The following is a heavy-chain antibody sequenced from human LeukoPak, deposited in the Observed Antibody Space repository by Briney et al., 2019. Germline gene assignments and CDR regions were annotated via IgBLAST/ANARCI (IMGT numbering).Heavy chain of an antibody. D-gene: IGHD4-23*01. CDR2: VYNSGRT. J-gene: IGHJ4*02. V-gene: IGHV4-59*01. Sequence: SETLSLTCSVSGGSIRSYYWSWIRQPPGKGLEWIGYVYNSGRTSSDYNPSLKSRVTISMDTSRKDFSLKLTSVTSADTAVYYCARHRYGGNPHFDASGQGTLVTVSS. CDR1: GGSIRSYY. CDR3: ARHRYGGNPHFDA.